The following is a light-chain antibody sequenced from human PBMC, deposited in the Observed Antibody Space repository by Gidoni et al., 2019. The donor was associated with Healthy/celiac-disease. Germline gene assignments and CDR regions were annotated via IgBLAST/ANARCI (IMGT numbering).Light chain of an antibody. V-gene: IGLV1-36*01. CDR2: YDD. J-gene: IGLJ3*02. CDR3: AAWDDSLNGWV. CDR1: SSNIGNNA. Sequence: QSVLTQPPSVSDAPRQRVTISCSGSSSNIGNNAVNWYQQLPGKAPKLLIYYDDLLPSGGSDRFSGSKSGTSASLAISGLQSEDEADYYCAAWDDSLNGWVFGGGTKLTVL.